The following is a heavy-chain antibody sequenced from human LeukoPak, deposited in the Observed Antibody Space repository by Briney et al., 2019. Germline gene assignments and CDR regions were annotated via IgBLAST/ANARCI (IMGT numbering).Heavy chain of an antibody. J-gene: IGHJ5*02. CDR2: IYHSGST. CDR1: GGSISSSNW. D-gene: IGHD3-10*01. CDR3: ARVLWFGEFPSWFDP. V-gene: IGHV4-4*02. Sequence: SGTLSLTCAVSGGSISSSNWWSWVRQPPGKGLGWIGEIYHSGSTNYNPSLKSRVTISVDKSKNQFSLKLSSVTAADTAVYYCARVLWFGEFPSWFDPWGQGTLVTVSS.